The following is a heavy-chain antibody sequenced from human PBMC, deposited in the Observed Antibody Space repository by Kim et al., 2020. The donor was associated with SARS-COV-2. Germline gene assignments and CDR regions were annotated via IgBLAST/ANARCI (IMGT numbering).Heavy chain of an antibody. V-gene: IGHV1-3*01. D-gene: IGHD4-4*01. CDR3: ARDMNPTVYDY. CDR2: KT. Sequence: KTKYHQKFQGRVTITRATSATTAYMNLSSLTSEDTAIYYCARDMNPTVYDYWGQGTLVTVSS. J-gene: IGHJ4*02.